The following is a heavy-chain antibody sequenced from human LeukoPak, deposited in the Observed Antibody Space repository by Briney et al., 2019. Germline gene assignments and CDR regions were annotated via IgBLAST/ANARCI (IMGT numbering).Heavy chain of an antibody. CDR1: GFTFSSYG. CDR3: AKDVRMTAIRGFDS. V-gene: IGHV3-30*18. Sequence: PGRSLRLSCAASGFTFSSYGMHWVRQAPGKGLEWVAIISYDGSNKFYTDSVKGRFTISRDTSKNTLYLQMNSLRAEDTAVYYCAKDVRMTAIRGFDSWGQGTLVIVSS. J-gene: IGHJ4*02. CDR2: ISYDGSNK. D-gene: IGHD2-21*02.